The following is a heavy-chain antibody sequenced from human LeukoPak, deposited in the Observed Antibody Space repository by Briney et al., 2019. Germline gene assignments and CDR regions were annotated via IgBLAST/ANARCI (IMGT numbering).Heavy chain of an antibody. CDR1: GFTFDDYA. CDR2: IRSNAYDGTT. V-gene: IGHV3-49*03. D-gene: IGHD1-26*01. J-gene: IGHJ4*02. CDR3: TKDGEDGTYYDY. Sequence: SLTLSCTASGFTFDDYAMSWSRQAPGKGLEWISFIRSNAYDGTTEYAASVKGRFTISRDDSKNIVYLHMNSLRVEDTAVYYCTKDGEDGTYYDYWGQGTLVTVSS.